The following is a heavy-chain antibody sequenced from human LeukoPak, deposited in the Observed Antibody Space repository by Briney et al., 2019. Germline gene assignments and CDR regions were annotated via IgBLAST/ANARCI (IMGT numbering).Heavy chain of an antibody. CDR3: ARPQAYSNYGIDY. CDR2: IYPGGSDT. V-gene: IGHV5-51*01. Sequence: GGALEISCKGSGFRFTSYWIGWVRPRPGEGVGWVGIIYPGGSDTRYSPSFQGQVTIAADKSISTAYLQWSSLKASHTAMYYCARPQAYSNYGIDYWGQGTLVRVSS. D-gene: IGHD4-11*01. CDR1: GFRFTSYW. J-gene: IGHJ4*02.